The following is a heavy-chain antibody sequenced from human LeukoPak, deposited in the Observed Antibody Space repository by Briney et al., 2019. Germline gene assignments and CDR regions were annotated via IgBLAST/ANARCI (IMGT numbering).Heavy chain of an antibody. V-gene: IGHV1-2*02. D-gene: IGHD2-15*01. CDR2: INPNSGGT. CDR3: ARAPPVRGSCRRWNCYYYYMDV. Sequence: ASVKVSCKASGYTFTGYYMHWVRQAPGQGLEWMGWINPNSGGTNYAQKFQGRVTMTRDTSISTAYMELSRLRSDDTAVYYCARAPPVRGSCRRWNCYYYYMDVWGKGTTVTVSS. CDR1: GYTFTGYY. J-gene: IGHJ6*03.